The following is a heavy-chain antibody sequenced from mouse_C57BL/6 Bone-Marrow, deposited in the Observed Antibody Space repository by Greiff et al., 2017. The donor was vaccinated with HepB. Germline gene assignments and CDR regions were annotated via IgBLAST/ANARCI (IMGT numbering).Heavy chain of an antibody. CDR3: ASPGSCVYYAMDY. Sequence: QVQLKESGAELVKPGASVKMSCKASGYTFTSYWITWVKQRPGQGLEWIGDIYPGSGSTNYNEKFKSKATLTVDTSSSTAYMQLSSLTSEDSAVYYCASPGSCVYYAMDYWGQGTSVTVSS. J-gene: IGHJ4*01. CDR1: GYTFTSYW. CDR2: IYPGSGST. V-gene: IGHV1-55*01.